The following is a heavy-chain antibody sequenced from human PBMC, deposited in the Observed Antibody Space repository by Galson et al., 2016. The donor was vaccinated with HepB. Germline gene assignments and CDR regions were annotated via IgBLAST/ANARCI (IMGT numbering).Heavy chain of an antibody. J-gene: IGHJ4*02. CDR2: INHGGAT. D-gene: IGHD5-12*01. V-gene: IGHV4-34*01. CDR3: ARMEKWPTAHADV. CDR1: GGSFTAHY. Sequence: ETLSLTCAVYGGSFTAHYWTWIRQPPGKGFEWIGDINHGGATNYNPSLGSRVTISVDTSKNQLSLSLNSVTAADTAVYFCARMEKWPTAHADVWGQGTLVTVSS.